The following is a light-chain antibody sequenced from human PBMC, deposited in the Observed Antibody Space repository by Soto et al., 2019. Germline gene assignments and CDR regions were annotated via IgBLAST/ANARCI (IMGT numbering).Light chain of an antibody. CDR2: GVS. CDR1: SSDIGGSNY. J-gene: IGLJ1*01. V-gene: IGLV2-14*03. Sequence: QSALTQPASVSGSPGQSITISCAGTSSDIGGSNYVSWYQQHPGKAPKRMIYGVSNRPSGVSNRFSGSKSGNTASLTISGLQAEDEADYFCYSSRSSSSTFYVFGTGTKLTVL. CDR3: YSSRSSSSTFYV.